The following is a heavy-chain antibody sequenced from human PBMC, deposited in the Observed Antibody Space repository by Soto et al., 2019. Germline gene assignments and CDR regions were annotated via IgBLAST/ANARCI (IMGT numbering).Heavy chain of an antibody. CDR3: GRASSGYQP. Sequence: SETLSLTCAVSGGSISSTNWWSWVRHPPGKGLEWIGEIFHSGSTNYNPSLKSRVTISVDKSKNQFSLKLNSVTAADTAVYYCGRASSGYQPWGQGTLVTVS. CDR1: GGSISSTNW. V-gene: IGHV4-4*02. D-gene: IGHD3-22*01. J-gene: IGHJ4*02. CDR2: IFHSGST.